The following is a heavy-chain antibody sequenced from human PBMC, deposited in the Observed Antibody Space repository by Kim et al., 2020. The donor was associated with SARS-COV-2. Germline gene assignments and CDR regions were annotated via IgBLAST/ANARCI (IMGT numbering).Heavy chain of an antibody. Sequence: ASVKVSCKASGYTFTSYAMHWVRQAPGQRLEWMGWINAGNGNTKYSQKFQGRVTITRDTSASTAYMELSSLRSEDTAVYYCARVDYGDHPGVYGMDVWGQGTTVTVSS. J-gene: IGHJ6*02. D-gene: IGHD4-17*01. CDR3: ARVDYGDHPGVYGMDV. CDR2: INAGNGNT. V-gene: IGHV1-3*01. CDR1: GYTFTSYA.